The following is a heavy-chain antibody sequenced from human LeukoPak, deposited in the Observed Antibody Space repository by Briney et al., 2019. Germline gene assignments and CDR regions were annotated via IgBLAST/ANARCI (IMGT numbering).Heavy chain of an antibody. CDR1: GFIFNIHA. J-gene: IGHJ4*02. D-gene: IGHD3-22*01. V-gene: IGHV3-23*01. CDR3: AKEAINYYDSSSYYHY. Sequence: GGSLRLSCATSGFIFNIHAMSWVRQAPGKGLEWVSAISGSGGSTYYADSVKGRFTISRDNSKNTLYLQMNSLRAEDTALYYCAKEAINYYDSSSYYHYWGQGTLVTVSS. CDR2: ISGSGGST.